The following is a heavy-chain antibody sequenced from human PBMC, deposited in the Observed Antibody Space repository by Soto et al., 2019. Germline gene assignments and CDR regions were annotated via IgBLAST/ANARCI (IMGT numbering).Heavy chain of an antibody. V-gene: IGHV1-3*01. CDR2: INAGNGNT. CDR1: GHTFTKYA. J-gene: IGHJ5*02. D-gene: IGHD2-15*01. Sequence: ASVKVSCKASGHTFTKYALHWVRQAPGQRLEWMGWINAGNGNTKYSQKFQGRVTITRDTSASTSYMQLSSLRSEDTAVYYCARGEGYCSGGTCYRWFDPWGQGTLVTVSS. CDR3: ARGEGYCSGGTCYRWFDP.